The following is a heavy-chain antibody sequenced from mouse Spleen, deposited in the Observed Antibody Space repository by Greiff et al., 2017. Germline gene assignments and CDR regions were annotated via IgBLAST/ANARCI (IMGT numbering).Heavy chain of an antibody. V-gene: IGHV5-9*04. D-gene: IGHD2-1*01. CDR3: ARHGATMVADYAMDY. J-gene: IGHJ4*01. Sequence: EVKLVESGGGLVKPGGSLKLSCAASGFTFSSYTMSWVRQTPAKRLEWVATISSGGGNTYYPDSVKGRFTISRDNARNTLYLQMSSLRSEDTAMYYCARHGATMVADYAMDYWGQGTSVTVSS. CDR1: GFTFSSYT. CDR2: ISSGGGNT.